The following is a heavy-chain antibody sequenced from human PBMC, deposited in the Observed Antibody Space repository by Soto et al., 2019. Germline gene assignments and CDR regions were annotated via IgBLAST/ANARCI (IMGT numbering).Heavy chain of an antibody. V-gene: IGHV3-11*01. CDR3: ARDGTEYYGEYYDY. Sequence: QVQLVESGGGLVKPGGSLRLSCATSGFTFSDYYMSWIRQAPGKGLEWVSYIGTRGNTKYYADSVRGRFTISRDNAKNSLYLQMNSLRADDTAVYYCARDGTEYYGEYYDYWGQEIPVTVSS. J-gene: IGHJ4*02. CDR2: IGTRGNTK. D-gene: IGHD4-17*01. CDR1: GFTFSDYY.